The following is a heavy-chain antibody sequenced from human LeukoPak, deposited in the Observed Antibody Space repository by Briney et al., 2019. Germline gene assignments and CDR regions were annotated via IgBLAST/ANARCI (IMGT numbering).Heavy chain of an antibody. D-gene: IGHD2-2*01. Sequence: GGSLRLSCAASGFTFSSYSMNWVRQAPGKGLEWVSSISSSSSYIYYADSVKGRFTISRDNAKNSLYLQMNSLRAEDTAVYYCARDCVLAAIGGMDVWGQGTTVTVSS. CDR2: ISSSSSYI. V-gene: IGHV3-21*01. CDR3: ARDCVLAAIGGMDV. CDR1: GFTFSSYS. J-gene: IGHJ6*02.